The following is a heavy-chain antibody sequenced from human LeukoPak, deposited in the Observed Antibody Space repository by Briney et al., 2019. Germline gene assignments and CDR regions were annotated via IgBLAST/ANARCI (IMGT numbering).Heavy chain of an antibody. D-gene: IGHD2-21*02. Sequence: PGGSLRLSCAASGFTFSSFGMHWVRQAPCKGLEWVAFIRFDGSNKFYADSVKGRFTISRDNSKNTLYLQMNSLRVEDTAVYYCAKSAVRGLPVLGNWGQGTLVTVSS. CDR1: GFTFSSFG. J-gene: IGHJ4*02. V-gene: IGHV3-30*02. CDR3: AKSAVRGLPVLGN. CDR2: IRFDGSNK.